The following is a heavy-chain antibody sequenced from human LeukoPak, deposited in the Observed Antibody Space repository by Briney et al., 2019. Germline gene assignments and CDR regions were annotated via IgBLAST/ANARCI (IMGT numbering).Heavy chain of an antibody. CDR2: VSAYTGQT. J-gene: IGHJ6*04. CDR3: ARDGWEVPRGDPLDF. Sequence: ASVKVSCKTSGYIFTTYGMSWVRQAPGQRLEWMGWVSAYTGQTHFAPKYQGRLSVTTDKSTTTGYVELRSLKFDDTAVYYCARDGWEVPRGDPLDFWGKGTTVTISS. CDR1: GYIFTTYG. V-gene: IGHV1-18*01. D-gene: IGHD1-26*01.